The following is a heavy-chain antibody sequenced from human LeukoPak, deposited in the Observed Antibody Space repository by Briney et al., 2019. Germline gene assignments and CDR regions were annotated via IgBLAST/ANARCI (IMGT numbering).Heavy chain of an antibody. CDR1: GYTFTSYD. V-gene: IGHV1-8*03. J-gene: IGHJ5*02. Sequence: GASVKASCKASGYTFTSYDINWVRQATGQGLEWMGWMNPNSGNTGYAQKFQGRVTITRNTSISTAYMELSSLRSEDTAVYYCARGRSRENWFDPWGQGTLVTVSS. CDR2: MNPNSGNT. CDR3: ARGRSRENWFDP.